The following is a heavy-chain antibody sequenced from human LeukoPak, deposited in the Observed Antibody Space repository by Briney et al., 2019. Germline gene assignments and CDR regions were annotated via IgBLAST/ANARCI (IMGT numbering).Heavy chain of an antibody. J-gene: IGHJ6*02. V-gene: IGHV3-21*01. CDR2: ISSSSSYI. CDR1: GFTFSSYS. CDR3: ARDLLDSSGYSFYYYYGMDV. Sequence: GGSLRLSCAASGFTFSSYSMNWVRQAPGKGLEWVSSISSSSSYIYYADSVKGRFTISRDNAKNTLYLQMNSLRAEDTAVYYCARDLLDSSGYSFYYYYGMDVWGQGTTVTVSS. D-gene: IGHD3-22*01.